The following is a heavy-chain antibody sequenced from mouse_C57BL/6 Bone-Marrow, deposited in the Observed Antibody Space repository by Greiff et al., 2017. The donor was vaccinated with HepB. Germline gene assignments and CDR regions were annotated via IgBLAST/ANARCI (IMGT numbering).Heavy chain of an antibody. D-gene: IGHD2-3*01. J-gene: IGHJ4*01. V-gene: IGHV1-31*01. CDR3: ARGWLLEREYAMDY. CDR2: IYPYNGVS. Sequence: EVQLQQSGPELVKPGASVKISCKASGYSFTGYYMHWVKQSHGNILDWIGYIYPYNGVSSYNQKFKGKATLTVDKSSSTAYMELRSLTSEDSVVYYCARGWLLEREYAMDYWGQGTSVTVSS. CDR1: GYSFTGYY.